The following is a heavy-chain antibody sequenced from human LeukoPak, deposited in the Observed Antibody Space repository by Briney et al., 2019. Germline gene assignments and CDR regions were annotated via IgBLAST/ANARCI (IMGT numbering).Heavy chain of an antibody. J-gene: IGHJ4*02. CDR1: GFTFSSYA. Sequence: GGSLRLSCAASGFTFSSYAMHWVRQAPGKGLEYVSAISSNGGSTYYADSVKGRFSISRDNAKNSLYLQVNSLRAEDTAVYFCARGYCSDGSCYSLDYWGRGTLVTVSS. D-gene: IGHD2-15*01. V-gene: IGHV3-64*02. CDR2: ISSNGGST. CDR3: ARGYCSDGSCYSLDY.